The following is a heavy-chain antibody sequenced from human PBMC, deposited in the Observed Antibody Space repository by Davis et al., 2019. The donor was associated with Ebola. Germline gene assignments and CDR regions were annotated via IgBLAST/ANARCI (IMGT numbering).Heavy chain of an antibody. V-gene: IGHV3-11*06. CDR1: GFTFSDYY. CDR2: ISSSSSYT. J-gene: IGHJ5*02. CDR3: ARDPVPRYCTNGVCHTPNWFDP. Sequence: GESLKISCAASGFTFSDYYMSWIRQAPGKGLEWVSYISSSSSYTNYADSVKGRFTISRDNAKNSLYLQMNSLRAEDTAVYYCARDPVPRYCTNGVCHTPNWFDPWGQGTLVTVSS. D-gene: IGHD2-8*01.